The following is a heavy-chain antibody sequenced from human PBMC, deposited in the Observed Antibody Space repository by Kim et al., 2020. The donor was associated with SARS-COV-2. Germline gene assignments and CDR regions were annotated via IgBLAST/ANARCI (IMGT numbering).Heavy chain of an antibody. CDR2: R. V-gene: IGHV3-9*01. J-gene: IGHJ4*02. CDR3: ARVRTGLIDY. Sequence: RGYAGTVKGRFTISRDNAQNSLYLQMNSLRAEDTALYYCARVRTGLIDYWGQGTLVTVSS.